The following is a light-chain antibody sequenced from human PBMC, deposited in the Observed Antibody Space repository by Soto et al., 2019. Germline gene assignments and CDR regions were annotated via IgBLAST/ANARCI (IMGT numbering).Light chain of an antibody. CDR2: DAS. CDR1: QSISSW. J-gene: IGKJ2*01. Sequence: DIQMTQSPSTLSASVGDRVTITCRASQSISSWLAWYQQKPGKAPKLLIYDASSLESGVPSRFSGSGYGTDFTLTISSLQPDDFATYYCQQYNSYSPYTFGQGTKLEIK. CDR3: QQYNSYSPYT. V-gene: IGKV1-5*01.